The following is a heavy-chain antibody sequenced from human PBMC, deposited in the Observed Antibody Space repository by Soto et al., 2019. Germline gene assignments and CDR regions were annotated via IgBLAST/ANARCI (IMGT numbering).Heavy chain of an antibody. CDR1: GGSISSYY. Sequence: PSETLSLTCTVSGGSISSYYWSWIRQPPGKGLDWIGYIYYSGSTNYNPSLKSRVTISVDTSKNQFSLKLSSVTAADTAVYYCARVGGQLVPTGYYYYYGMDVWGQGTTVTVSS. CDR3: ARVGGQLVPTGYYYYYGMDV. D-gene: IGHD6-6*01. V-gene: IGHV4-59*01. J-gene: IGHJ6*02. CDR2: IYYSGST.